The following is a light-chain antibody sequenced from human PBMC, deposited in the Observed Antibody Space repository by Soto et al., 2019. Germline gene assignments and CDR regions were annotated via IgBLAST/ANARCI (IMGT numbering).Light chain of an antibody. Sequence: QSVLTQPPSASGTPGQVVTISCSGSTSNVGSNYVYWYQQLPGTAPKLLIYRNNQRPSGVPDRFSGSKSGTSASLAISGLRSDDEADYFCATWDDSLNGFYVFGTGTKV. V-gene: IGLV1-47*01. CDR3: ATWDDSLNGFYV. CDR1: TSNVGSNY. J-gene: IGLJ1*01. CDR2: RNN.